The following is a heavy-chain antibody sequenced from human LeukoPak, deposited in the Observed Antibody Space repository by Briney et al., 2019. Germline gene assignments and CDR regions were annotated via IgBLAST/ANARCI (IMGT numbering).Heavy chain of an antibody. D-gene: IGHD3-10*01. CDR1: GYTFTSYA. CDR2: INAGNGNT. CDR3: ARGGSSGVYYYGSGSDYFDY. V-gene: IGHV1-3*01. Sequence: GASVKVSCKASGYTFTSYAMHWVRQAPGQRLEWMGWINAGNGNTKYSQKFQGRVTITRDTSASTAYMELSSLRSEDTAVYYCARGGSSGVYYYGSGSDYFDYWGQGTLVTVSS. J-gene: IGHJ4*02.